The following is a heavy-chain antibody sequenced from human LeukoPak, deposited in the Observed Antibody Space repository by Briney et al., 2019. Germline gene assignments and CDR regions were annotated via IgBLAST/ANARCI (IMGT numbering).Heavy chain of an antibody. Sequence: PGGSLRLSCAASGFTFSSYAMSWVRQAPGTGLEWVSAISGSGGSTYYADSVKGRFTISRDNSKNTLYLQMNSLRAEDTAVYYCEKREYDILTGYYKLPIFDYWGQGTLVTVSS. D-gene: IGHD3-9*01. CDR3: EKREYDILTGYYKLPIFDY. J-gene: IGHJ4*02. CDR2: ISGSGGST. V-gene: IGHV3-23*01. CDR1: GFTFSSYA.